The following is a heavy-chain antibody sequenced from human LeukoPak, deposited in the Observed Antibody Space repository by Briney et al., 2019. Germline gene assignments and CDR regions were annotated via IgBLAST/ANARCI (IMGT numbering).Heavy chain of an antibody. Sequence: PGGSLRLSCAASGFTFSINAMNWVRHALGTGLGWVSATNDKGDYTYYADSVRGRFTISRDNSKNMLYLQMNSLRVEDTALYYCAKAREASRLRYGMDVWGQGTTVTVSS. CDR1: GFTFSINA. J-gene: IGHJ6*02. CDR3: AKAREASRLRYGMDV. D-gene: IGHD3-16*01. CDR2: TNDKGDYT. V-gene: IGHV3-23*01.